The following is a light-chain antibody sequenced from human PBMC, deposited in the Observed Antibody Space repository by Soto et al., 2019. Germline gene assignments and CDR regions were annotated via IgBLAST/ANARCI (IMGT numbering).Light chain of an antibody. CDR3: QKCKTAPFT. CDR2: GAS. Sequence: AIRLTQSPSSLSASTGDSVTITCRASQHISSFLAWYQQKPGKPPNLLIYGASNLKSGVPSRFSGSGSGTDFTLTISSLQSEDFATYYCQKCKTAPFTFGGGTKVDIK. CDR1: QHISSF. V-gene: IGKV1-8*01. J-gene: IGKJ4*01.